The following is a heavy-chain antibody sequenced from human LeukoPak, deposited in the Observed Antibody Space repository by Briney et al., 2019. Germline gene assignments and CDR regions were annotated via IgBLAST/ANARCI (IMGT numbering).Heavy chain of an antibody. CDR1: GDTISSNTTA. Sequence: SQTLSLTCAVSGDTISSNTTAWNWIRQSPSRGLEWLGRTYYRSKGFVDYAVSVESRLTINPDATRNHFSLQLSSVTPADSAVYYCARLSQYYYDTSGGTTYYHYFGLDVWGQGTTVTVSS. V-gene: IGHV6-1*01. J-gene: IGHJ6*02. D-gene: IGHD3-22*01. CDR3: ARLSQYYYDTSGGTTYYHYFGLDV. CDR2: TYYRSKGFV.